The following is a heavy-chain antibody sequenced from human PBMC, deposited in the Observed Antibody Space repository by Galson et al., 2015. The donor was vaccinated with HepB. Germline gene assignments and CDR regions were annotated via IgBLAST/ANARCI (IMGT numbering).Heavy chain of an antibody. CDR1: GFNFKNYS. CDR3: ARGREDGHYFFRGWQSRNNYFDP. CDR2: INHDGSQK. V-gene: IGHV3-7*02. J-gene: IGHJ5*02. Sequence: SLRLSCAASGFNFKNYSMNWVRQTPGTGLEWVANINHDGSQKYYVDSVKGRLTISRDNVRNSLDLQMNSQRGEDTAVYFCARGREDGHYFFRGWQSRNNYFDPWGQGTLVTVSS. D-gene: IGHD2/OR15-2a*01.